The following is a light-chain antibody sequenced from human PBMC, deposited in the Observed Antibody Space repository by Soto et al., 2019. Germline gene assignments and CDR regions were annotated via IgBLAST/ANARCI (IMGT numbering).Light chain of an antibody. J-gene: IGKJ1*01. V-gene: IGKV1-39*01. CDR3: QQSYSTPRT. Sequence: DIQMTQSPSSLSASVGDRVTITCRASQSISNYLNWYQQKPGKAPKLLIYAASSLQSGVPSGFSGSGSGTEFTLTISSLQPEDFATYYCQQSYSTPRTFGQGTKVEIK. CDR1: QSISNY. CDR2: AAS.